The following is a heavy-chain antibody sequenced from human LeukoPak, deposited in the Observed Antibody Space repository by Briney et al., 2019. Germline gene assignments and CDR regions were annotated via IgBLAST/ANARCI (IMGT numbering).Heavy chain of an antibody. CDR2: IGGSGDST. V-gene: IGHV3-23*01. CDR1: GFTFSNYA. CDR3: ARALLGGGYCSGGSCYPPSFDY. J-gene: IGHJ4*02. Sequence: GGSLRLSCAASGFTFSNYAMSWVRQAPGKGLEWVSGIGGSGDSTYYANSVKGRFTISRDNFKNRLFLQMRSLRAEDTAVYYCARALLGGGYCSGGSCYPPSFDYWGQGTLVTVSS. D-gene: IGHD2-15*01.